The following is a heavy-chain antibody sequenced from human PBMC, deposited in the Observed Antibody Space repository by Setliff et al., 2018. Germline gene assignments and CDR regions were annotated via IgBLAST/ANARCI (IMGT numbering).Heavy chain of an antibody. V-gene: IGHV1-18*01. J-gene: IGHJ4*02. D-gene: IGHD3-22*01. CDR1: GYTFTSYG. Sequence: GASVKVSCKASGYTFTSYGISWVRQAPGQGLEWMGWISAYNGDTNYAQKLQGRVTMTTDTSTSTAYMELRSLRSDDTAVYYCARINFYDSTAYYYAPHYWGQGTLVTVSS. CDR3: ARINFYDSTAYYYAPHY. CDR2: ISAYNGDT.